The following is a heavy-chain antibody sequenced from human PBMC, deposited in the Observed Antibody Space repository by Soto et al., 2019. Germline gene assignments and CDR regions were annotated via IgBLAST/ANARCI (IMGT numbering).Heavy chain of an antibody. CDR1: GFSFSSYG. Sequence: QVQLVESGGGVVQPGRSLRLSCAASGFSFSSYGIHWVRQAPGKGLEWVAVIWYDGSNEYYADSVKGRFSISRDNSKSTGIRQRNRRGAEEQAVYYGAKDRGGGAVVPDYWGQGTLVTVSS. CDR2: IWYDGSNE. J-gene: IGHJ4*02. CDR3: AKDRGGGAVVPDY. D-gene: IGHD2-21*01. V-gene: IGHV3-33*06.